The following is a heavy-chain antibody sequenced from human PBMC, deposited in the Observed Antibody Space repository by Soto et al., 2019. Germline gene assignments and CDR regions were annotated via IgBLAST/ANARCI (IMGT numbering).Heavy chain of an antibody. J-gene: IGHJ4*02. CDR3: ARDGAVAGNTNFDY. CDR1: GYTFTNYA. V-gene: IGHV1-3*01. CDR2: INAGNGKT. D-gene: IGHD6-19*01. Sequence: QVQLVQSGAEVKQPGASVKVSCRASGYTFTNYAIHWVGQGPGQRLEWMGWINAGNGKTKYSQKFQGRVTITRDTSASTAYMELSSLRSEDTAVYYCARDGAVAGNTNFDYWGQGTLVTVSS.